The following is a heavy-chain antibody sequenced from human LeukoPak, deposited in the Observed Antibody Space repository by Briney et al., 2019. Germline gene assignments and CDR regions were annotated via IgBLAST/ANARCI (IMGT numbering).Heavy chain of an antibody. J-gene: IGHJ4*02. Sequence: ASVKVSCKDSVFTFTAYYMHWVRQAPGQGLEWMGWINPNSGGTNYAQKFQGRVTMTRDTSISTAYMELSRLRSDDTAVYYCASGGRGYSYGSYWGQGTLVTVSS. CDR2: INPNSGGT. CDR1: VFTFTAYY. V-gene: IGHV1-2*02. D-gene: IGHD5-18*01. CDR3: ASGGRGYSYGSY.